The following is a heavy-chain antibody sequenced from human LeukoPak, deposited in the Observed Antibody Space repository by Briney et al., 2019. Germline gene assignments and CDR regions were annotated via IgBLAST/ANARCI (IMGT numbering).Heavy chain of an antibody. J-gene: IGHJ4*02. Sequence: ASVKVSCKASGYTFTNYYMHWVRQAPGQGLEWMGIINPSGGSTSYAQNFQGRVTMARDTSTSTVYMELSSLRSEDTAVYYCARDEEGYDSSGPWGQGTLVTVSS. CDR1: GYTFTNYY. CDR3: ARDEEGYDSSGP. V-gene: IGHV1-46*01. D-gene: IGHD3-22*01. CDR2: INPSGGST.